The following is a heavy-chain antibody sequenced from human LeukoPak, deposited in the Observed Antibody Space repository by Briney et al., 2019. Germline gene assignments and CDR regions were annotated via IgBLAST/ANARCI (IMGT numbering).Heavy chain of an antibody. V-gene: IGHV4-38-2*01. CDR1: GYSISSGYY. CDR2: IYHSGST. Sequence: NPSETLSPTCAVSGYSISSGYYWGWIRQPPGKGLEWIGSIYHSGSTYYDPSLKSRVTISVDTSKNQFSLKLSSVTAADTAVYYCARGSSAWGFDYWGQGTLVTVSS. D-gene: IGHD2-15*01. J-gene: IGHJ4*02. CDR3: ARGSSAWGFDY.